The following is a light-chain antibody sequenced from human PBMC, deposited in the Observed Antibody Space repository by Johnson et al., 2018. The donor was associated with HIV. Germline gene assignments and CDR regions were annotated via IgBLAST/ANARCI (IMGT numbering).Light chain of an antibody. CDR2: DNN. V-gene: IGLV1-51*01. CDR1: SSNIGNNY. J-gene: IGLJ1*01. CDR3: GTWDSSLSVYV. Sequence: QSVLTQPPSVSAAPGQKVTISCSGSSSNIGNNYVSWYQQFPGTAPKLLIYDNNKRPSEIPDRFSGSKSGTSATLGITGPQTGDEADYYCGTWDSSLSVYVFGTGTKVTVL.